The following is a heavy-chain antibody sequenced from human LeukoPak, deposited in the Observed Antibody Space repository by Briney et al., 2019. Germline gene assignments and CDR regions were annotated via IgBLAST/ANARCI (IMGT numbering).Heavy chain of an antibody. Sequence: PSETLSLTCTVSGGSISSSAYYWGWIRQPPGKGLEWIGNIFYSGSTYYNPSLKSRVTISVDTSKNQFSLKLTSVTAADTAVYYCARVHGDYYFDYWGQGTLVTVSS. D-gene: IGHD4-17*01. J-gene: IGHJ4*02. V-gene: IGHV4-39*07. CDR1: GGSISSSAYY. CDR3: ARVHGDYYFDY. CDR2: IFYSGST.